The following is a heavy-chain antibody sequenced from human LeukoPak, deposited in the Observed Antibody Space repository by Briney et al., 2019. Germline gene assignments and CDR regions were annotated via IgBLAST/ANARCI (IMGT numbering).Heavy chain of an antibody. J-gene: IGHJ5*02. CDR1: GFTFSSHW. Sequence: GGSLRLSCTASGFTFSSHWMHWVRQAPGKGLVWVSRFKSDGSSTSFADSVKGRFTISRDNTKNTLYLEMNSLRAEDTAVYYCAKSDWFDPWGQGTLVTVSS. CDR3: AKSDWFDP. CDR2: FKSDGSST. V-gene: IGHV3-74*01.